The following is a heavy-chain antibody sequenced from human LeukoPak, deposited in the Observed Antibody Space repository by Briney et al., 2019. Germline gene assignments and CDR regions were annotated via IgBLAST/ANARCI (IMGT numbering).Heavy chain of an antibody. J-gene: IGHJ6*04. V-gene: IGHV4-34*01. Sequence: SETLSLTCAVYGGSFSGYYWSWIRQPPGKGLEWIGEINHSGSTNYNPSLKSRGTISVDTSKNQFSLKLSSVTAADTAVYYCARLRYYYGSGSYYNHYYYGMDVWGKGTTVTVSS. CDR3: ARLRYYYGSGSYYNHYYYGMDV. CDR2: INHSGST. D-gene: IGHD3-10*01. CDR1: GGSFSGYY.